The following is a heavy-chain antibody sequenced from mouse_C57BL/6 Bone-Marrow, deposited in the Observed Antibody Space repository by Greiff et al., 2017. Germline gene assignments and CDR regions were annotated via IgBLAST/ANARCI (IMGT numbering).Heavy chain of an antibody. CDR2: IDPSDSYT. J-gene: IGHJ2*01. Sequence: VQLQQSGAELVKPGASVKLSCKASGYTFTSYWMQWVKQRPGQGLEWIGEIDPSDSYTNYNQKFKGKATLTVDTSSSTAYMQLSSLTSEDSAVYYCARIYYYGSSYAHWGQGTTLTVSS. D-gene: IGHD1-1*01. V-gene: IGHV1-50*01. CDR3: ARIYYYGSSYAH. CDR1: GYTFTSYW.